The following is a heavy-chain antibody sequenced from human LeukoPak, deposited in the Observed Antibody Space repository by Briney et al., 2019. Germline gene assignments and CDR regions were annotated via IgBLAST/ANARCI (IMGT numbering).Heavy chain of an antibody. D-gene: IGHD3-3*01. V-gene: IGHV4-59*01. CDR1: GGSISSYY. CDR3: ALGVTIFGVAPWAFDI. J-gene: IGHJ3*02. CDR2: IYYSGST. Sequence: SETLSLTCTVSGGSISSYYWSWIRQPPGKGLEWIGYIYYSGSTNYNPSLKSRVTISVDTSKNQFSLKLSSVTAADTAVYYCALGVTIFGVAPWAFDIWGQGTMVTVSS.